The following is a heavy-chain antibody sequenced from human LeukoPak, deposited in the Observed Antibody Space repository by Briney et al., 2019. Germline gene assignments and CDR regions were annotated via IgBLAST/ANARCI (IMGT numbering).Heavy chain of an antibody. Sequence: GGSLRLSCAASGFTFSSYGMHWVRQAPGKGLEWVAFIRYDGSNKYYADSVKGRFTISRDNSKNTLYLQMNSLRTEDTAVYYCAKGGAYYDSYLIDYWGKGTLVTVSS. CDR3: AKGGAYYDSYLIDY. D-gene: IGHD3-22*01. J-gene: IGHJ4*02. CDR1: GFTFSSYG. V-gene: IGHV3-30*02. CDR2: IRYDGSNK.